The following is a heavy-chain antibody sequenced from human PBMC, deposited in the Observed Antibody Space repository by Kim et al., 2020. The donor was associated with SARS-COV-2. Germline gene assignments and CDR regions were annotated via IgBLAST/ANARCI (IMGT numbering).Heavy chain of an antibody. CDR1: GYTFTSYA. CDR2: INTNTGNP. V-gene: IGHV7-4-1*02. CDR3: ARAGSSWYHLWFDP. J-gene: IGHJ5*02. Sequence: ASVKVSCKASGYTFTSYAMNWVRQAPGQGLEWMGWINTNTGNPTYAQGFTGRFVFSLDTSVSTAYLQISSLKAEDTAVYYCARAGSSWYHLWFDPWGQGTLVTVSS. D-gene: IGHD6-13*01.